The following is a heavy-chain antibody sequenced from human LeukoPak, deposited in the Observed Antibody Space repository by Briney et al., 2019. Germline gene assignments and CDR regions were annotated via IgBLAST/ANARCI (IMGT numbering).Heavy chain of an antibody. J-gene: IGHJ1*01. CDR2: FHPDGTT. CDR1: GDFVINDNSS. Sequence: PSQTLSLICSVSGDFVINDNSSWIRIRQHPEKGLEWIGHFHPDGTTYYNPSLKSRLTISIDTSKNHFSLEMTSMTAADTAVYYYTSGADDCKTGSWGQGTLVTVSS. CDR3: TSGADDCKTGS. V-gene: IGHV4-31*02. D-gene: IGHD2-21*02.